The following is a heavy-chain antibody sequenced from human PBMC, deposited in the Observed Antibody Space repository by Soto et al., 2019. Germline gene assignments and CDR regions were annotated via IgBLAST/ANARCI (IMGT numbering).Heavy chain of an antibody. D-gene: IGHD3-22*01. CDR3: AKGEAGYKDSSGHSHGMDV. V-gene: IGHV3-30*18. J-gene: IGHJ6*02. CDR1: GFSFGIYA. Sequence: QVQLVESGGGVVQAGRSLRLSCEVSGFSFGIYAMHWVRQAPGKGLEWVAVISYDQSNEYYADSVKGRLTISRDNSKNTLYLEVSSLRLEDTAVYYCAKGEAGYKDSSGHSHGMDVWGQGTMVTVSS. CDR2: ISYDQSNE.